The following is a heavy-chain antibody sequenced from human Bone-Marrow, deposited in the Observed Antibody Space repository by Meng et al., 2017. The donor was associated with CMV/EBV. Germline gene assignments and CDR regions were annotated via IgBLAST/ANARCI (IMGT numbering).Heavy chain of an antibody. CDR1: GYTFTSYG. V-gene: IGHV1-2*02. J-gene: IGHJ4*02. Sequence: ASVKVSCKASGYTFTSYGISWVRQAPGQGLEWMGWINPNSGGTNYAQKFQGRVTMTRDTSISTAYMELSRLRSDDTAVYYCARGSGGMGYCSSTSCYPHWGQGTLVTVSS. CDR3: ARGSGGMGYCSSTSCYPH. D-gene: IGHD2-2*01. CDR2: INPNSGGT.